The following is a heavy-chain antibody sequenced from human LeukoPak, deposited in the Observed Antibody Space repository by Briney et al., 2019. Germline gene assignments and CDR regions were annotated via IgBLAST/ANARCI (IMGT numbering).Heavy chain of an antibody. V-gene: IGHV4-59*01. Sequence: SETLSLTCTVSGGSISSYYRSWVRQPPGKGLEWMGYIYYSGSTNYNPSLKSRVTISVDTSKNQFSLKLSSVTAADTAVYYCARDYGGYNDAFDIWGQGTMVTVSS. D-gene: IGHD4-23*01. J-gene: IGHJ3*02. CDR1: GGSISSYY. CDR3: ARDYGGYNDAFDI. CDR2: IYYSGST.